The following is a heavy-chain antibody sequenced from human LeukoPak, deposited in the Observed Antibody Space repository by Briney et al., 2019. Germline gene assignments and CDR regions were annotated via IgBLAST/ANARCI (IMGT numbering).Heavy chain of an antibody. J-gene: IGHJ6*04. CDR3: ERGGPDIVVGPAARLHNYYYGMDV. D-gene: IGHD2-2*01. Sequence: SETLSLTCAVYGGSFSGYYRSWIRQPPGKGLEWIGEINHSGSTNYNPSLKSRVTISVDTSKNQFYLKLSSVTSADTAVYYCERGGPDIVVGPAARLHNYYYGMDVWGKGTTVTVSS. V-gene: IGHV4-34*01. CDR1: GGSFSGYY. CDR2: INHSGST.